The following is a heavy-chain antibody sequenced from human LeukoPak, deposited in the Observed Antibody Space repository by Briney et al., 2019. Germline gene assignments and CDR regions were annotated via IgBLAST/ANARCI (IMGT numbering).Heavy chain of an antibody. CDR3: AKDFWSSVVIPQGAFDI. CDR2: ISWNSGSI. J-gene: IGHJ3*02. Sequence: GGSLRLSCAASGFTFINYAMAWVRQVPGKGLEWVSGISWNSGSIGYADSVKGRFTISRDNAKNSLYLQMNSLRAEDTALYYCAKDFWSSVVIPQGAFDIWGQGTMVTVSS. CDR1: GFTFINYA. V-gene: IGHV3-9*01. D-gene: IGHD3-22*01.